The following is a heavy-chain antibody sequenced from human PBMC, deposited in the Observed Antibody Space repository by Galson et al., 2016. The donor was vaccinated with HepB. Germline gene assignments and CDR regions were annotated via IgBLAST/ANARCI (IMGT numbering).Heavy chain of an antibody. CDR1: GYSFTVFW. Sequence: QSGAEVKKPGESLTISCKASGYSFTVFWIGRVRQMPGKGLELMGIIYPGNSQTIYNPTFQGQVTISADKSITTAYLQWNTLKASDTAMYYCAARGGTSFDYWGQGTLVTVSS. CDR3: AARGGTSFDY. J-gene: IGHJ4*02. V-gene: IGHV5-51*01. D-gene: IGHD2-2*01. CDR2: IYPGNSQT.